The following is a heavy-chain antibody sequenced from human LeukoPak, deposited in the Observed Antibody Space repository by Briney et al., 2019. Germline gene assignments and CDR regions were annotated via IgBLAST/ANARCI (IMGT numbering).Heavy chain of an antibody. Sequence: GGSLRLSCAASGFSFTDSAVGWVRHSPGEGLRWVSSISDTGGRTYYADSVKGRFAITRDNSRNTVTLQMNSLTPGDTARYYCAKGGQDFDLLMFDLWGQGILVTVSS. CDR1: GFSFTDSA. CDR2: ISDTGGRT. CDR3: AKGGQDFDLLMFDL. D-gene: IGHD3-3*01. J-gene: IGHJ5*02. V-gene: IGHV3-23*01.